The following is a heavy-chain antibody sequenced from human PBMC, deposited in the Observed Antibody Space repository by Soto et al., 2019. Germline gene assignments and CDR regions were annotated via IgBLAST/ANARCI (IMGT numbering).Heavy chain of an antibody. CDR2: ISYDGRNK. V-gene: IGHV3-30*18. Sequence: GGSRRLYCAASGFTLSSYSMDWVRQAPGKGLEWVSFISYDGRNKDYADSVKGRFTISRDNSKNTLYLQMNSLRAEDTAVYYCAKDQVTSGWYKWSWFGPWGQGTLVTVSS. J-gene: IGHJ5*02. CDR3: AKDQVTSGWYKWSWFGP. CDR1: GFTLSSYS. D-gene: IGHD6-19*01.